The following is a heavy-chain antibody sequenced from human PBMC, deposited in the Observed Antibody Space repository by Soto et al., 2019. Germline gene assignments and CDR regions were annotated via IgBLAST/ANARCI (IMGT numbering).Heavy chain of an antibody. CDR3: AKRGLYYYELDV. J-gene: IGHJ6*02. Sequence: EVQLVESGGGLVQPGRSLRLSCVASGFTFDDYAMHWVRQAPEKGLEWVSSISWNSVAIDYADSVKGRFSISRDNAKNSLFLQMNSLRTEDTALYYCAKRGLYYYELDVWGQGTTVTVSS. CDR2: ISWNSVAI. V-gene: IGHV3-9*01. CDR1: GFTFDDYA. D-gene: IGHD3-16*01.